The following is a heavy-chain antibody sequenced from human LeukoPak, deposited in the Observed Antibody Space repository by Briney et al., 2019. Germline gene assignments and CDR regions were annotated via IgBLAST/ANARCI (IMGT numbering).Heavy chain of an antibody. CDR3: ARSSVQLWFEY. J-gene: IGHJ5*01. CDR2: IYSGGST. V-gene: IGHV3-53*01. CDR1: GFTFSDYY. D-gene: IGHD1-1*01. Sequence: GGSLRLSCAASGFTFSDYYMSWIRQAPGEGLEWVSIIYSGGSTYYADSVKGRFTISRDNSKNTLYLQMNSLRAEDTAVYYCARSSVQLWFEYWGQGTLVTVSS.